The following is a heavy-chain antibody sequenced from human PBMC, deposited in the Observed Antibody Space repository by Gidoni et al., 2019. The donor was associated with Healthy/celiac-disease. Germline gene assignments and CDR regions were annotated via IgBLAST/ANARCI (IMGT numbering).Heavy chain of an antibody. Sequence: QVQLVQSGAEVKKPGASLKVSCTASVSTFTSYYMHWVRQAPGQGLEWMGIINPSGGSTSYEQKFQGRVTMTRDTSTSTVYMELSSLRSEDTAVYYCARDMVRGELNWFDPWGQGTLVTVSS. CDR3: ARDMVRGELNWFDP. V-gene: IGHV1-46*01. D-gene: IGHD3-10*01. CDR1: VSTFTSYY. J-gene: IGHJ5*02. CDR2: INPSGGST.